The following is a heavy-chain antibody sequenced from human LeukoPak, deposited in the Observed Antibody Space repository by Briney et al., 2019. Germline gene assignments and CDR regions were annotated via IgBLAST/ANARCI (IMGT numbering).Heavy chain of an antibody. CDR2: IYYSGST. J-gene: IGHJ4*02. CDR3: AREGELGILDY. D-gene: IGHD7-27*01. V-gene: IGHV4-59*12. Sequence: SETLSLTCTVSGGSISSYYWSWIRQPPGKGLEWIGYIYYSGSTNYNPSLKSRVTISVDTSKNQFSLKLSSVTAADTAVYYCAREGELGILDYWGQGTLVTVSS. CDR1: GGSISSYY.